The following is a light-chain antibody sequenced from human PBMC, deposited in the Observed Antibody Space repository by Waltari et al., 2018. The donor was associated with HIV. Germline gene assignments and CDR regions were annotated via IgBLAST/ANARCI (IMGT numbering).Light chain of an antibody. J-gene: IGLJ2*01. CDR2: EVS. V-gene: IGLV2-8*01. CDR1: SSAVGGYNY. Sequence: QSALTQPPSASGSPGRSVTISCTGTSSAVGGYNYVSWYQQHPGKAPKLMIYEVSNRPSGVPDRFSGSKSGNTASLTVSGLQAEDEADYYCSSYAGSSVVFGGGTKLTVL. CDR3: SSYAGSSVV.